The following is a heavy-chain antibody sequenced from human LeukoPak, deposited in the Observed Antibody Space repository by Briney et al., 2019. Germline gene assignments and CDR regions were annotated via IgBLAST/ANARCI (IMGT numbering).Heavy chain of an antibody. J-gene: IGHJ3*02. V-gene: IGHV3-30*18. Sequence: GGSLRLSCAASGLTFSSNGMHWVRQAPGKGLERVAVISYDGSNKYYADSVKGRFTISRDNSKNTLYLQMNSLRAEDTAVYSCAKESGRYYGSDDDAFDIWGQGTMVTVSS. CDR2: ISYDGSNK. CDR1: GLTFSSNG. D-gene: IGHD3-10*01. CDR3: AKESGRYYGSDDDAFDI.